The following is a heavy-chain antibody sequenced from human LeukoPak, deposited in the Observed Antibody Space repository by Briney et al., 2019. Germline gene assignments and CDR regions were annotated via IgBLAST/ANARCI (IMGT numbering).Heavy chain of an antibody. D-gene: IGHD2-2*01. Sequence: GGSLRPSLAAPGFPVSGKYMSWVRQAPGKGLEWVSIFYTGGNTYYADSVQGRFTISRDNSKNTLYLQMNSLRAEDTAVYYCAREWDCTNTSCYYIGSWGQGTLVTVSS. CDR2: FYTGGNT. V-gene: IGHV3-53*01. CDR1: GFPVSGKY. CDR3: AREWDCTNTSCYYIGS. J-gene: IGHJ4*02.